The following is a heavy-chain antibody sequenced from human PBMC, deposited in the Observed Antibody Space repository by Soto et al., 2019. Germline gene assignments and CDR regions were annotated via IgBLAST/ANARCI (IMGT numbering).Heavy chain of an antibody. J-gene: IGHJ4*02. Sequence: LRLSCAASGFTFGHVWISWVRQAPGKGLEWVGRIKSKTDGGTSDYAAPVKGRFTISRDDSKNTLYLQMNSLKAEDTAVYYCARAAAGNSPFDYWGQGTLVTVSS. CDR2: IKSKTDGGTS. V-gene: IGHV3-15*01. D-gene: IGHD6-13*01. CDR3: ARAAAGNSPFDY. CDR1: GFTFGHVW.